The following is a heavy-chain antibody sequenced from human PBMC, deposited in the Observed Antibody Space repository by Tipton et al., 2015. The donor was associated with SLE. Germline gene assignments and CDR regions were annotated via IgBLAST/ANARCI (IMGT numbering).Heavy chain of an antibody. D-gene: IGHD6-19*01. Sequence: TLSLTCTVSGGSISSGYYWGWLRQPPGKGLEWIGSIYHSGSTYYNPSLKSRVTISVDTSKNQFSLKLSSVTAADTAVYYCARDWAVAGTYALYYFDYWGQGTLVTVSS. CDR1: GGSISSGYY. V-gene: IGHV4-38-2*02. CDR3: ARDWAVAGTYALYYFDY. CDR2: IYHSGST. J-gene: IGHJ4*02.